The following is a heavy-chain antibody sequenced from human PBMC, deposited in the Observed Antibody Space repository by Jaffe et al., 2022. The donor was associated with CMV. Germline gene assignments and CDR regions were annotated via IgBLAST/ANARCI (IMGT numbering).Heavy chain of an antibody. V-gene: IGHV1-3*01. CDR3: ARDPYSGYGYFDY. CDR2: INAGNGNT. D-gene: IGHD5-12*01. Sequence: QVQLVQSGAEVKKPGASVKVSCKASGYTFTSYAMHWVRQAPGQRLEWMGWINAGNGNTKYSQKFQGRVTITRDTSASTAYMELSSLRSEDTAVYYCARDPYSGYGYFDYWGQGTLVTVSS. J-gene: IGHJ4*02. CDR1: GYTFTSYA.